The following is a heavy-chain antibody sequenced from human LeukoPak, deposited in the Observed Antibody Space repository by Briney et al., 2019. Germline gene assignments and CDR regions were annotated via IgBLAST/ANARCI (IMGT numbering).Heavy chain of an antibody. D-gene: IGHD3-22*01. J-gene: IGHJ6*03. V-gene: IGHV4-39*07. Sequence: PSETLSLTCTVSGGSISSSSYYWGWIRQPPGKGLEWIGSIYYSGSTYYNPSLKSRVTISVDTSKNQFSLKLSSVTAADTAVYYCAGADSSGYRYYYYYYMDVWGKGTTVTVSS. CDR2: IYYSGST. CDR3: AGADSSGYRYYYYYYMDV. CDR1: GGSISSSSYY.